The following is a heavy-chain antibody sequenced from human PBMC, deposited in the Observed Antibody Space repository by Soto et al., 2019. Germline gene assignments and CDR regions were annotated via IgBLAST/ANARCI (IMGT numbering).Heavy chain of an antibody. V-gene: IGHV1-69*01. Sequence: SLKVSCKGSGGSFRSYAISWGRQAPGQGLEWMGGIIPIFGTADYAQKFQGRVTITANESTSTAYMELSSLRSEDTAVYYCARHPRSGSSVTYLANDPTGYWAQVSVVTLNS. CDR2: IIPIFGTA. CDR3: ARHPRSGSSVTYLANDPTGYWAQVSVVTLNS. D-gene: IGHD6-13*01. CDR1: GGSFRSYA. J-gene: IGHJ5*01.